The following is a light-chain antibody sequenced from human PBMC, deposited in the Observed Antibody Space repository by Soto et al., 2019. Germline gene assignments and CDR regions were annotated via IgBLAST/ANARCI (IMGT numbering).Light chain of an antibody. CDR2: GAS. V-gene: IGKV3-20*01. CDR3: QQYGSSPSIT. J-gene: IGKJ5*01. CDR1: QSVSSSS. Sequence: ESVLTQSPGTLSLSPGERATLSCRASQSVSSSSLAWYQQKPGQAPRLLIFGASSRATGIPDRFSGSGSGTDFTLTISRLEPEDFAVYYCQQYGSSPSITFGQGTRLEIK.